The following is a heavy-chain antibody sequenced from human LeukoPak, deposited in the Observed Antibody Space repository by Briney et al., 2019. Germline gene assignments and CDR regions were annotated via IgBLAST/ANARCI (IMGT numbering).Heavy chain of an antibody. CDR1: VYTFTNYG. Sequence: ASVKVSCKASVYTFTNYGISWVRQAPGQGLEWMGWISAYNGNTKYAQSLQGRVTMTADTSTTTAYMELRSLTSDDTAVYYCARDSYYYDTYYFDYWGQGTLVTVSS. CDR2: ISAYNGNT. V-gene: IGHV1-18*01. D-gene: IGHD3-22*01. CDR3: ARDSYYYDTYYFDY. J-gene: IGHJ4*02.